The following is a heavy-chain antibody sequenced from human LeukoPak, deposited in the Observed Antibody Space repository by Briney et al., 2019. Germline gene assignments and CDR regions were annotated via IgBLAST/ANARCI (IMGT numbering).Heavy chain of an antibody. D-gene: IGHD3-10*01. Sequence: SETLSLTCAVYGGSFSGYYWSWIRQPPGKGLEWIGEINHSGSTNYNPSLKSRVTISVDTSKNQFSLKLSSVTAADTAVYYCARRQYYYGSGSIKYNWFDPWGQGTLVTVSS. CDR2: INHSGST. CDR3: ARRQYYYGSGSIKYNWFDP. V-gene: IGHV4-34*01. J-gene: IGHJ5*02. CDR1: GGSFSGYY.